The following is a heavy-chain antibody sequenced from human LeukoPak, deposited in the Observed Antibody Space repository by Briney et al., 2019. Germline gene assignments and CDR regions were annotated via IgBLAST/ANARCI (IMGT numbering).Heavy chain of an antibody. CDR3: ARGRLVRRGYSGYEADY. J-gene: IGHJ4*02. CDR1: GYTFTGYY. D-gene: IGHD5-12*01. V-gene: IGHV1-2*02. Sequence: ASVKVSCKASGYTFTGYYMHWVRQAPGQGLEWMGWINPNSGGTNYAQKFQGRVTMTRDTSISTAYMELSRLRSDDTAVYYCARGRLVRRGYSGYEADYWGQGTLVTVS. CDR2: INPNSGGT.